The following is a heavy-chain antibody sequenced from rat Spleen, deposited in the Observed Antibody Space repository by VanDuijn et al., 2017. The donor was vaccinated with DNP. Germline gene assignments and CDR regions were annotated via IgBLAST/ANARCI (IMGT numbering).Heavy chain of an antibody. V-gene: IGHV5-7*01. CDR3: ARQRWYYSGEGMDY. CDR1: GFTFSDYN. D-gene: IGHD1-1*01. CDR2: STYDGRST. J-gene: IGHJ2*01. Sequence: EVQLVESGGGLVQPGRSLKLSCAASGFTFSDYNMAWVRQAPKKGLEWVATSTYDGRSTYYRDSMKGRFTISRDNAKSTLYLQMDSLRSDDTATYYWARQRWYYSGEGMDYWGQGVMVTVSS.